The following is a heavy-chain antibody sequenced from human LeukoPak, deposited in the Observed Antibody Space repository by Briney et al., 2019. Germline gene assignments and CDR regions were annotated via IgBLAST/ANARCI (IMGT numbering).Heavy chain of an antibody. V-gene: IGHV3-7*01. CDR3: ARDKYYGSGEEFDY. J-gene: IGHJ4*02. D-gene: IGHD3-10*01. CDR1: GFTFSSYW. Sequence: GGSLRLSCAASGFTFSSYWMSWVRQAPGKGLEWVANIKQDGSEKYYVDSVKGRFTISRDNAKNSLYLQMNSLRAEDTAVYYFARDKYYGSGEEFDYWGQGTLVTVSS. CDR2: IKQDGSEK.